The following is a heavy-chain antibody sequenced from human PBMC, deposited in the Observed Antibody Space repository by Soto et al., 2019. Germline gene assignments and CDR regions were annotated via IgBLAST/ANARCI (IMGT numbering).Heavy chain of an antibody. Sequence: GASVKVSCKASGGTFSSYAISWVRQAPGQGLEWMGGIIPIFGTANYAQKFQGRVTITADESTSTAYMELSSLRSEDTAVYYCAVYDILTGTARGYYYYGMDVWGQGTTVTVSS. CDR3: AVYDILTGTARGYYYYGMDV. J-gene: IGHJ6*02. V-gene: IGHV1-69*13. CDR2: IIPIFGTA. CDR1: GGTFSSYA. D-gene: IGHD3-9*01.